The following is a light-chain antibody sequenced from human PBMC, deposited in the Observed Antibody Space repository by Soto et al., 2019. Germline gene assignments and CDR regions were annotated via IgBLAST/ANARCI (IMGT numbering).Light chain of an antibody. J-gene: IGLJ1*01. Sequence: QSALTQPASVSGSPGQSITISCTGTSSDVGHYSYVSWYQQHPGKVPKLMIYHVTYRPSGVSNRFSGSKSGNTASLTTSGLQAEDEGDYYCSSYTATGTYVFGTGTKVTVL. CDR3: SSYTATGTYV. CDR1: SSDVGHYSY. CDR2: HVT. V-gene: IGLV2-14*03.